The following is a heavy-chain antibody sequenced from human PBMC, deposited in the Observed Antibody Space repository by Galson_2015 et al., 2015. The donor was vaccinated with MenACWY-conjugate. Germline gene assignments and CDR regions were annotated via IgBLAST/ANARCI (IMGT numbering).Heavy chain of an antibody. Sequence: CAISGDSVSTNSAAWNWIRQSPSRGLEWLGRTYYRSQWKNDYAVSVKSRITINPDTSKNQFSLQLSSVTSEDTAVYYCARDLGSGSNNWFDPWGQGTLVTVSS. CDR2: TYYRSQWKN. D-gene: IGHD5-12*01. V-gene: IGHV6-1*01. CDR1: GDSVSTNSAA. J-gene: IGHJ5*02. CDR3: ARDLGSGSNNWFDP.